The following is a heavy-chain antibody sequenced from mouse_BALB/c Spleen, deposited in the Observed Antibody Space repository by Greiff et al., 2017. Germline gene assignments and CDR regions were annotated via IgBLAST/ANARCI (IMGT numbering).Heavy chain of an antibody. V-gene: IGHV3-1*02. J-gene: IGHJ4*01. CDR2: IHYSGST. D-gene: IGHD2-4*01. CDR3: ATDYDDGGNAMDY. CDR1: GYSITSGYS. Sequence: DVKLQESGPDLVKPSQSLSLTCTVTGYSITSGYSWHWIRQFPGNKLEWMGYIHYSGSTNYNPSLKSRISITRDTSKNQFFLQLNSVTTEDTATYYCATDYDDGGNAMDYWGQGTSVTVSS.